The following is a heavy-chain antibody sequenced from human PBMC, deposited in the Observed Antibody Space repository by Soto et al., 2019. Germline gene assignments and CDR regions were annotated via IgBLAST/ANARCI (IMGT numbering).Heavy chain of an antibody. Sequence: PGESLKISCKGSGYSFTSYWISWVRQMPGKGLEWMGRIDPSDSYTNYSPSFQGHVTISADKSISTAYLQWSSLKASDTAMYYCARPGTTSSGYYYYGMDVWGQGTTVTVYS. CDR3: ARPGTTSSGYYYYGMDV. J-gene: IGHJ6*02. CDR2: IDPSDSYT. D-gene: IGHD1-7*01. CDR1: GYSFTSYW. V-gene: IGHV5-10-1*01.